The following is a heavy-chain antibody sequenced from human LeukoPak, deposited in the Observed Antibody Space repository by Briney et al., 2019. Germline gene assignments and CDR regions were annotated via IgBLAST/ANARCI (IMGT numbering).Heavy chain of an antibody. CDR3: ARVNGIAVAGTGFDY. Sequence: ASVKVSCKASGYTFTSYGISWVRQAPGQGLEWMGWISAYNGNTNYAQKLQGRVTMTTDTSTSTAYMELRSLRSDDTAVYYCARVNGIAVAGTGFDYWGQGTLATVSS. CDR1: GYTFTSYG. V-gene: IGHV1-18*01. J-gene: IGHJ4*02. D-gene: IGHD6-19*01. CDR2: ISAYNGNT.